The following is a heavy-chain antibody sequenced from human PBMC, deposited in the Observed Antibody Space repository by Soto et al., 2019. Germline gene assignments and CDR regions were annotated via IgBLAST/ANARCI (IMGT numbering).Heavy chain of an antibody. J-gene: IGHJ4*02. CDR2: IIPILGIA. CDR3: RLSGYDFTPLDY. V-gene: IGHV1-69*02. CDR1: GGTFSSYT. D-gene: IGHD5-12*01. Sequence: QVQLVQSGAEVKKPGSSVKVSCKASGGTFSSYTISWVRQAPGQGLEWMGRIIPILGIANYAQKFQGRVTIXAXXSTSTAYMELSSLRSEDTAVYYCRLSGYDFTPLDYWGQGTLVTVSS.